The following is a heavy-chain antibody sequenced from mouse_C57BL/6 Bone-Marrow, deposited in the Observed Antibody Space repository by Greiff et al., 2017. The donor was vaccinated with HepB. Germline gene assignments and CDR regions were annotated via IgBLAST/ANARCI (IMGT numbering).Heavy chain of an antibody. CDR1: GYTFTDYE. J-gene: IGHJ3*01. Sequence: QVQLQQSGAELVRPGASVTLSCKASGYTFTDYEMHWVKQTPVHGLEWIGAIDPETGGTAYNQKFKGKAILTADKSSSTAYMELRSLTSEDSAVYYCTEAYYSNTWVAYWGQGTLVTVSA. D-gene: IGHD2-5*01. V-gene: IGHV1-15*01. CDR2: IDPETGGT. CDR3: TEAYYSNTWVAY.